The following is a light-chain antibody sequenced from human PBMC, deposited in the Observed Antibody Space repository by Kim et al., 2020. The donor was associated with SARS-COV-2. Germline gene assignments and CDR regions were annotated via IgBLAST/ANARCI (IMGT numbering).Light chain of an antibody. CDR2: AAS. CDR1: QRVISRY. V-gene: IGKV3-20*01. Sequence: GQALTLSCRTSQRVISRYLAWYQDKPGQAPRLLIYAASTRATGIPDRFKGGGSGTDFTLTITRLGPEDFGVYYCQQYGSSPLTFGGGTKLEI. CDR3: QQYGSSPLT. J-gene: IGKJ4*01.